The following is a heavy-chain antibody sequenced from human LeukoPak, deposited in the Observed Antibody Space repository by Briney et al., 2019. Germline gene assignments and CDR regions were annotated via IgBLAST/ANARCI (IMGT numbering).Heavy chain of an antibody. CDR1: GFTFSSSA. V-gene: IGHV3-23*01. J-gene: IGHJ4*02. CDR2: ISDNGGYT. D-gene: IGHD1-26*01. CDR3: ARERGSSGSYSPFDY. Sequence: GGSLRLSCAASGFTFSSSAMSWVRQAPGKGLEWVSAISDNGGYTYYADSVQGRFTISRDNSKSTLCLQMNSLRSEDTAVYYCARERGSSGSYSPFDYWGQGTLVTVSS.